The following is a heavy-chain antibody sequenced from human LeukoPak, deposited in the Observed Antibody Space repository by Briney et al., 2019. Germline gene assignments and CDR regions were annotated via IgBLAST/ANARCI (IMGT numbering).Heavy chain of an antibody. D-gene: IGHD6-13*01. V-gene: IGHV3-30-3*01. CDR2: ISYDGSNK. CDR1: GFTFSSYA. CDR3: ARDDGYSSSWYSVDH. Sequence: GGSLRLSCAASGFTFSSYAMHWVRQAPGKGLEGVAVISYDGSNKYYADSVKGRFTISRDYSKNTLYLQMTSLRAEDTAVYYCARDDGYSSSWYSVDHWGQGTLVTVSS. J-gene: IGHJ4*02.